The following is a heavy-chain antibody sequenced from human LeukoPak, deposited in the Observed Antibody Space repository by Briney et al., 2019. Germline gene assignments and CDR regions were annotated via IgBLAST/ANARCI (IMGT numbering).Heavy chain of an antibody. Sequence: PSETLSLACTVSGGSISSYYWSWIRQPPGKGLEWIGYIYYSGSTNYNPSLKSRVTISVDTSKNQFSLKLSSVTAADTAVYYCARQSGHAFDIWGQGTMVTVSS. V-gene: IGHV4-59*08. D-gene: IGHD3-3*01. J-gene: IGHJ3*02. CDR1: GGSISSYY. CDR2: IYYSGST. CDR3: ARQSGHAFDI.